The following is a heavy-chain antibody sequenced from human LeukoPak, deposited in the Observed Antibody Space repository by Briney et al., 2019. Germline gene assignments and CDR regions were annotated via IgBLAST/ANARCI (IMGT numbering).Heavy chain of an antibody. CDR2: INHSGST. V-gene: IGHV4-34*01. J-gene: IGHJ4*02. D-gene: IGHD3-22*01. Sequence: SETLSLTCAVYGGSFSGYYWSWIRQPPGKGLEWIGEINHSGSTNYNPSLKSRVTISVDMSKKQFSLKLTSVTAADTAVYYCARYDSDNAMLDYWGQGTLVTVSS. CDR1: GGSFSGYY. CDR3: ARYDSDNAMLDY.